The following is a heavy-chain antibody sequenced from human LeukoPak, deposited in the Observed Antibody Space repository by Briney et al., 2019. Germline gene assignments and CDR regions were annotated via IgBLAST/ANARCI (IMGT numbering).Heavy chain of an antibody. CDR1: GFTFSSYW. CDR2: IKSDGST. J-gene: IGHJ4*02. D-gene: IGHD1-26*01. V-gene: IGHV3-74*01. CDR3: ARVQWELRGVGSYFDY. Sequence: GGSLRLSCAASGFTFSSYWMHWVRQAPGKGLVWVSRIKSDGSTNYADSVKGRFTISRDNAKNTLSLQMNSLRAEDTGVYYCARVQWELRGVGSYFDYWGQGTLVTVSS.